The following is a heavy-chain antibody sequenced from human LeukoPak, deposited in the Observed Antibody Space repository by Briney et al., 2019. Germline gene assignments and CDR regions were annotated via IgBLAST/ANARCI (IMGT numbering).Heavy chain of an antibody. V-gene: IGHV1-2*06. CDR1: GYTFTGYY. D-gene: IGHD5-18*01. CDR3: ARERYSYGATLFDY. J-gene: IGHJ4*02. Sequence: GASVKVSCKASGYTFTGYYMHWVRQAPGQGLEWMGRINPNSGGTNYAQKFQGRVTMTRDTSISTAYMELSRLRSDDTAVYYCARERYSYGATLFDYWGLGTLVTVSS. CDR2: INPNSGGT.